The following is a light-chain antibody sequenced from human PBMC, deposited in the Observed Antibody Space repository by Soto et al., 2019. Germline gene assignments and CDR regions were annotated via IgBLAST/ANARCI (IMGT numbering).Light chain of an antibody. V-gene: IGKV3D-15*01. Sequence: EIVLTHSPLTLSLSQGQRPTLYCRAGQSIRSNYLAWYQQKPGQAPRFLIYGAFSRATGIPERFSGSGSGTDFTLTISSLQSEDFAVYYCQQYNNWPLITFGQGTRLEIK. CDR2: GAF. J-gene: IGKJ5*01. CDR3: QQYNNWPLIT. CDR1: QSIRSN.